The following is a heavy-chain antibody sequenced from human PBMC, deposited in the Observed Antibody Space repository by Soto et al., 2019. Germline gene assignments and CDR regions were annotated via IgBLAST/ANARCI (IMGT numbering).Heavy chain of an antibody. CDR1: GFSLSTSGMC. D-gene: IGHD1-26*01. CDR3: ARIPRYSGSYAPIDY. CDR2: IDWDDDK. V-gene: IGHV2-70*01. Sequence: SGPTLVNPTQTLTLTCTFSGFSLSTSGMCVSRIRQPPGKALEWLALIDWDDDKYYSTSLKTRLTISKDTSKNQVVLTMTNMDPVDTATYYCARIPRYSGSYAPIDYWGQGTLVTVSS. J-gene: IGHJ4*02.